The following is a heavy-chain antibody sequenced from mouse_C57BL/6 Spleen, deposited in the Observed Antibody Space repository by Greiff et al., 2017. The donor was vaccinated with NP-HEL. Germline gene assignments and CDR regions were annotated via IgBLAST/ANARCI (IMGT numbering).Heavy chain of an antibody. CDR2: IRLKSDNYAT. J-gene: IGHJ2*01. D-gene: IGHD2-12*01. CDR1: GFTFSNYW. Sequence: EVKLEESGGGLVQPGGSMKLSCVASGFTFSNYWMNWVRQSPEKGLEWVAQIRLKSDNYATHYAESVKGRFTISRDDSKSSVYLQMNNLRAEDTGIYYCTGGATTNYWGQGTTLTVSS. CDR3: TGGATTNY. V-gene: IGHV6-3*01.